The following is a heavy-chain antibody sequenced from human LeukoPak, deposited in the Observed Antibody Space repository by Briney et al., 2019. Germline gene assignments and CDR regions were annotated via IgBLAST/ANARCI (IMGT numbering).Heavy chain of an antibody. J-gene: IGHJ4*02. CDR3: TRVIVAVPGYFDYFDF. CDR2: INEDGSNK. CDR1: GLSFSNHY. D-gene: IGHD6-19*01. Sequence: GGSLRLSCTASGLSFSNHYMRWIRQAPGKGLEWVANINEDGSNKWHLGSVKGRFTVSRDNARNSLYLQMNSLRVEDTAVYYCTRVIVAVPGYFDYFDFWGQGVLVTVSS. V-gene: IGHV3-7*01.